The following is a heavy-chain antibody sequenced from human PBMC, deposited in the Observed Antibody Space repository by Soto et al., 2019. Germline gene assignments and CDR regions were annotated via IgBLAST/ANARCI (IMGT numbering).Heavy chain of an antibody. CDR3: ARDSKRCGGDCYSYYYYGMDV. J-gene: IGHJ6*02. CDR2: INAGNGNT. V-gene: IGHV1-3*01. D-gene: IGHD2-21*02. CDR1: GYTFTSYA. Sequence: ASVKVSCKASGYTFTSYAMHWVRQAPGQRLEWMGWINAGNGNTKYSQKFQGRVTITRDTSASTAYMELSSLRSEDTAVYYCARDSKRCGGDCYSYYYYGMDVWGQGTTVTVSS.